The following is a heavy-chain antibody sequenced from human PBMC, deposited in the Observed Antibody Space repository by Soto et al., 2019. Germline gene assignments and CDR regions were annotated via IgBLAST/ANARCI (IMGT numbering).Heavy chain of an antibody. D-gene: IGHD3-3*01. CDR1: GGSFSGYY. CDR3: ASQAAYYDFRYNWFDP. Sequence: SETLSLTCAVYGGSFSGYYWSWIRQPPGKGLEWIGYIYYSGSTYYNPSLKSRVTISVDTSKNQFSLKLSSVTAADTAVYYCASQAAYYDFRYNWFDPWGQGTLVTVSS. V-gene: IGHV4-30-4*01. CDR2: IYYSGST. J-gene: IGHJ5*02.